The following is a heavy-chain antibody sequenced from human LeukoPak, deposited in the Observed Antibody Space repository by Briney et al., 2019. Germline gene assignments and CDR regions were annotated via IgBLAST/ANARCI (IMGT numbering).Heavy chain of an antibody. CDR1: GFTFSSYD. CDR3: ARLGTIGGAFDI. Sequence: PGGSLRLSCAASGFTFSSYDMHWVRQATGKGLEWVSAIGTAGDTYYPGSVKGRFTISRENAKNSLYLQMNSLRAGDTAVYYCARLGTIGGAFDIWGQGTMVTVSS. V-gene: IGHV3-13*01. D-gene: IGHD3-9*01. J-gene: IGHJ3*02. CDR2: IGTAGDT.